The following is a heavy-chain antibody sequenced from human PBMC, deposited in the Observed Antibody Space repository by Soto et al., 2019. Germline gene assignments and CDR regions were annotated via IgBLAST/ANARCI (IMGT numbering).Heavy chain of an antibody. J-gene: IGHJ6*03. D-gene: IGHD6-19*01. CDR3: ARSSQWLGIYYYMDV. CDR2: IWYDGSNK. V-gene: IGHV3-33*01. CDR1: GFTFSSYG. Sequence: GGSLRLSCAASGFTFSSYGMHWVRQAPGKGLEWVAVIWYDGSNKYYADSVKGRFTISRDNSKNTLYLQMNSLRAEDTAVYYCARSSQWLGIYYYMDVWGKGTTVTVSS.